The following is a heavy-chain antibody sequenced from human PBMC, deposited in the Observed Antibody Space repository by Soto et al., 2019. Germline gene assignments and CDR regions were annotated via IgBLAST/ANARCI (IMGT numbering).Heavy chain of an antibody. CDR1: GYTFTSYY. D-gene: IGHD3-10*01. J-gene: IGHJ5*02. V-gene: IGHV1-46*03. Sequence: ASVKVSCKASGYTFTSYYMHWVRQAPGQGLEWMGIINPSGGSTSYAQKFQGRVTMTRDTSTSTVYMELSSLRSEDTAVYYFVRGSYGSGSYPTPKVGFDPWGQGTLVTVSS. CDR2: INPSGGST. CDR3: VRGSYGSGSYPTPKVGFDP.